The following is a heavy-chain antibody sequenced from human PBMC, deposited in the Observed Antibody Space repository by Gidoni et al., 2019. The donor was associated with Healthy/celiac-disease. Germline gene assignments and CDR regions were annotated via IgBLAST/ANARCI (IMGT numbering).Heavy chain of an antibody. Sequence: EVQLVESGGGLVQPGGSLRLSCAASGFTFSSYWMSWVRQAPGKGLEWVANIKQDGSEKYYVDSVKGRFTISRDNAKNSLYLQMNSLRAEDTAVYYCARVNSLLWFGELLTPLDYWGQGTLVTVSS. V-gene: IGHV3-7*01. D-gene: IGHD3-10*01. J-gene: IGHJ4*02. CDR1: GFTFSSYW. CDR2: IKQDGSEK. CDR3: ARVNSLLWFGELLTPLDY.